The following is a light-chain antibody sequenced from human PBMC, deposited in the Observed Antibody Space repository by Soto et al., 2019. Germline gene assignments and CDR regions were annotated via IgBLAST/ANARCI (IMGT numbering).Light chain of an antibody. CDR2: DDS. V-gene: IGLV3-21*02. CDR1: NIGSKS. J-gene: IGLJ1*01. CDR3: QVWDSRSDHYV. Sequence: SYALTQPPSVSAAPGQTARLTCGGDNIGSKSVHWYQQKPGQAPVMVVYDDSDRPSGIPERFSGSNSGNTATLTISRVEAGDEADYFCQVWDSRSDHYVFGPGTKVTVL.